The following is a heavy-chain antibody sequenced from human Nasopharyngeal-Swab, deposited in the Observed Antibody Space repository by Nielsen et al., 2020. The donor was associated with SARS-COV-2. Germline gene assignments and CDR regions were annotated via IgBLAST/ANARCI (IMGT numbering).Heavy chain of an antibody. CDR3: ARDVSGYYPEY. CDR1: GFTISGYY. D-gene: IGHD3-22*01. CDR2: ISGGSTYR. J-gene: IGHJ4*02. V-gene: IGHV3-11*06. Sequence: GGSLRLSCAASGFTISGYYMSWIRQAPEKGLEWVASISGGSTYRNYADSVKGRFTISRDNAQNSAYLHLSSLRAEDTAVYYCARDVSGYYPEYWGQGTLVTVSS.